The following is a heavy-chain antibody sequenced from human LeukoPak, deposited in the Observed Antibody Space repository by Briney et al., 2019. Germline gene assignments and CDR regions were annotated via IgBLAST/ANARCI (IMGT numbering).Heavy chain of an antibody. V-gene: IGHV4-30-4*01. CDR2: INYSGST. CDR1: GGSISSGDYY. J-gene: IGHJ4*02. CDR3: ARDSGYSYGIEN. D-gene: IGHD5-18*01. Sequence: SETLSLTCTVSGGSISSGDYYWSWIRQPPGEGLEWIGYINYSGSTYYNPSLKSRVTISVDTSKNQFSLKLSSVTAADTAVYYCARDSGYSYGIENWGQGTLVTVSS.